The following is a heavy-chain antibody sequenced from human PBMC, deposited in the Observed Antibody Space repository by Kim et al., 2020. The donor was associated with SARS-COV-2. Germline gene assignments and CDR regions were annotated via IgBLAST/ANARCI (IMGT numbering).Heavy chain of an antibody. CDR3: ARATREIVVVPAATPYYFDY. J-gene: IGHJ4*02. CDR2: IYYSGST. CDR1: GGSISSGGYY. Sequence: SQTLSLTCTVSGGSISSGGYYWSWIRQHPGQGLEWIGYIYYSGSTYYNPSLKSRVTISVDTSKNQFSLKLSSVTAADTAVYYCARATREIVVVPAATPYYFDYWGQGTLVTVSS. V-gene: IGHV4-31*03. D-gene: IGHD2-2*01.